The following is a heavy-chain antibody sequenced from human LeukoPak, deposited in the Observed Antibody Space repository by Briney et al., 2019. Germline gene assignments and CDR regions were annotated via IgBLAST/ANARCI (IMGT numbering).Heavy chain of an antibody. D-gene: IGHD3-10*01. CDR3: ARSRGSYGSGSYYNVGALDY. Sequence: ASVKVSCKASGYTFTSYGISWVRQAPGQGLEWMGWINPNSGGTNYAQKFQGRVTMTRDTSISTAYMELSRLRSDDTAVYYCARSRGSYGSGSYYNVGALDYWGQGTLVTVSS. V-gene: IGHV1-2*02. CDR1: GYTFTSYG. CDR2: INPNSGGT. J-gene: IGHJ4*02.